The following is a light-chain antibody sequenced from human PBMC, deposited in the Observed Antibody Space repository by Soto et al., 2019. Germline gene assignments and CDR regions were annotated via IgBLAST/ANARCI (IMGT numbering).Light chain of an antibody. Sequence: DIHMTQSPSTLPASVGDRVTITCRASQSISNWLAWYQQKPGKAPNLLIYDASSLQSGVPSRFSGSGFGTEFTLTISSLQPGDFATYYCQEYNSWRGEWTFGQGTKVDIK. CDR2: DAS. V-gene: IGKV1-5*01. J-gene: IGKJ1*01. CDR1: QSISNW. CDR3: QEYNSWRGEWT.